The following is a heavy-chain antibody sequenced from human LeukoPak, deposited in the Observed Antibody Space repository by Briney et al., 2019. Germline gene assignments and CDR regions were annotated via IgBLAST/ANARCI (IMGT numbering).Heavy chain of an antibody. CDR2: ISAYNGNT. Sequence: ASVKVSCKASGYTFTSYGISWVRQAPGQGLEWMGWISAYNGNTNYAQKLQGRVTMTTDTSTSTACMELRSPRSDDTAVYYCARGRIYCSGGSCYNWFDPWGQGTLVTVPS. CDR3: ARGRIYCSGGSCYNWFDP. V-gene: IGHV1-18*01. J-gene: IGHJ5*02. D-gene: IGHD2-15*01. CDR1: GYTFTSYG.